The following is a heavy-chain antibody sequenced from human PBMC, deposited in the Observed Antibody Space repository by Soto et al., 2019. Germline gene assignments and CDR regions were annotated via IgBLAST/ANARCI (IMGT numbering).Heavy chain of an antibody. Sequence: SETLSLTCAVYGGSFSGYYWSWIRQPPGKGLEWIGEINHSGSTNYNPSLKSRVTISVDTSKNQFSLKLSSVTAADTAVYYCAREREPLYGDSTMYYFGYWGQGTLVTVS. V-gene: IGHV4-34*01. CDR1: GGSFSGYY. CDR3: AREREPLYGDSTMYYFGY. CDR2: INHSGST. D-gene: IGHD4-17*01. J-gene: IGHJ4*02.